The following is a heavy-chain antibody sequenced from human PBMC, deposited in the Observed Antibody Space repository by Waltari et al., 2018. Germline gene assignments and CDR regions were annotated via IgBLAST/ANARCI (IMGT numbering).Heavy chain of an antibody. CDR2: IWYDGSNK. V-gene: IGHV3-33*01. Sequence: QVQLVESGGGVVQPGRSLRLSCAASGFTFSSYGMHWVRQAPGKGLEWVAVIWYDGSNKYYADSVKGRFTISRDNSKNTLYLQMNSLRAEDTAVYYCARVVDGDYFDYWGQGTLVTVSS. CDR1: GFTFSSYG. D-gene: IGHD4-17*01. J-gene: IGHJ4*02. CDR3: ARVVDGDYFDY.